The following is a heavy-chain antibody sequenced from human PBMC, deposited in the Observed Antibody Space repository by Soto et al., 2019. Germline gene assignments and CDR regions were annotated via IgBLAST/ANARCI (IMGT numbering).Heavy chain of an antibody. CDR3: ARGDVEMATILEFDY. CDR1: GYTFTSYY. D-gene: IGHD5-12*01. J-gene: IGHJ4*02. CDR2: IIPIFGTA. V-gene: IGHV1-69*13. Sequence: GASVQVSCKASGYTFTSYYMHWVRQAPGQGLVLMGGIIPIFGTANYAQKFQGRVTITADESTSTAYMELSSLRSEDTAVYYCARGDVEMATILEFDYWGQGTLVTVSS.